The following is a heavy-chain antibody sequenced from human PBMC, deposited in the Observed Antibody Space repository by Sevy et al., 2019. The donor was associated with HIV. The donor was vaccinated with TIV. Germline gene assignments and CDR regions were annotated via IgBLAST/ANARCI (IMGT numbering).Heavy chain of an antibody. Sequence: ASVKVSCKASGYTFTSYDINWVRQATGQGLEWMGWMNPNSGNTGYAQKFQGRVTMTRNTSISTAYMELSSLRSEDTAVYYCARVLDYYDSSGYFHFPYWCQGTLVTVSS. V-gene: IGHV1-8*01. CDR3: ARVLDYYDSSGYFHFPY. CDR2: MNPNSGNT. D-gene: IGHD3-22*01. J-gene: IGHJ4*02. CDR1: GYTFTSYD.